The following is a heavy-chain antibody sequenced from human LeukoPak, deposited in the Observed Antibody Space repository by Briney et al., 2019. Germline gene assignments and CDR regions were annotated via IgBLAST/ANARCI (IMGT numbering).Heavy chain of an antibody. CDR3: AKDLSEKYSLDY. D-gene: IGHD2-21*01. V-gene: IGHV3-23*01. CDR2: LSGTGGST. J-gene: IGHJ4*02. CDR1: GFTFSNYA. Sequence: GGSLRLSCAASGFTFSNYAMSWVRQAPGKGLEWVSTLSGTGGSTYYADSVRGRFTISRDNSKNTLSLQMNSLRGEDTAVYYCAKDLSEKYSLDYWGQGTLVIVSS.